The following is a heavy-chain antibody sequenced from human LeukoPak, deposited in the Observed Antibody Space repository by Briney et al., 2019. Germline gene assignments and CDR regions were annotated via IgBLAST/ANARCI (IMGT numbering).Heavy chain of an antibody. J-gene: IGHJ3*02. CDR3: ARESSNSFNI. CDR2: INPNNGDT. Sequence: ASVKVSFKASGYSFTGYYMHWVRQAPGQGLDYMGWINPNNGDTNYAQKFQDRVTMTRDTSITTAYMELSRLRSDDTAVYYCARESSNSFNIWGQGTMVTVSS. V-gene: IGHV1-2*02. CDR1: GYSFTGYY. D-gene: IGHD5-24*01.